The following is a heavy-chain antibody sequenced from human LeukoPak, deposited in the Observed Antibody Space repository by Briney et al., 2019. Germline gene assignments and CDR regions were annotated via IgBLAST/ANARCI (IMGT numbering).Heavy chain of an antibody. D-gene: IGHD4/OR15-4a*01. Sequence: PSETLSLTCTVSGGSISSYYWSWIRQPPGKGLEWIGYIYYSGSTNYNPSLKSRVIISVDTSKNQFSLKLSSVTAADTAVYFCARVDYGRTYDYWHFDLWGRGTLVTVSS. CDR1: GGSISSYY. CDR2: IYYSGST. J-gene: IGHJ2*01. CDR3: ARVDYGRTYDYWHFDL. V-gene: IGHV4-59*01.